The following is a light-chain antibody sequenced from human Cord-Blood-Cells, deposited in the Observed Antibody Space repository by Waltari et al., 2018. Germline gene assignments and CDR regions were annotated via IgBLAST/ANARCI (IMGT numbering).Light chain of an antibody. CDR2: AFN. J-gene: IGLJ2*01. Sequence: QSALTQPPSVSGSPGQTVTISCTGTSSDVGSYNRVSWYQQPPGTAPILMIYAFNHLPSGVHHRCSGSKSGLTTSMTISGRQAEDEADYCCRSYTSSSAVVFGGGTKLTVL. CDR1: SSDVGSYNR. CDR3: RSYTSSSAVV. V-gene: IGLV2-18*02.